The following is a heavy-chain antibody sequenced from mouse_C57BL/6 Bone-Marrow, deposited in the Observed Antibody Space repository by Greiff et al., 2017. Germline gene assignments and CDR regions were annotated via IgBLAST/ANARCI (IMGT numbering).Heavy chain of an antibody. J-gene: IGHJ2*01. Sequence: EVKVEESGGDLVKPGGSLKLSCAASGFTFSSYGMSWVRQTPDKRLEWVATISSGGSYTYYPDSVKGRVTISRDNAKNTLYLQMSSLKSEDTAMYYCARHRTTVVATLYYFDYWGQGTTLTVSS. CDR1: GFTFSSYG. D-gene: IGHD1-1*01. V-gene: IGHV5-6*02. CDR2: ISSGGSYT. CDR3: ARHRTTVVATLYYFDY.